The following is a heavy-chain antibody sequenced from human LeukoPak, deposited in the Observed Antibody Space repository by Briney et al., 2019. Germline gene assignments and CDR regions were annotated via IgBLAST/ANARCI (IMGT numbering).Heavy chain of an antibody. Sequence: GGSLRLSCAASGFTFTDYAMSWVRQAPEKGLEWVSTISHNGGGTYYAESVKGRFTISRDNSKNTVYLQMNSLRAEDTAVYYCAKDREYDDSCGYSGWGQGTLVTVSS. J-gene: IGHJ4*02. CDR2: ISHNGGGT. V-gene: IGHV3-23*01. D-gene: IGHD3-22*01. CDR3: AKDREYDDSCGYSG. CDR1: GFTFTDYA.